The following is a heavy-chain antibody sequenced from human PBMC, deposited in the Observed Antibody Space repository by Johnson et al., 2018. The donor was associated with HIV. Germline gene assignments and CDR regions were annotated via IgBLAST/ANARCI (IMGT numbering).Heavy chain of an antibody. D-gene: IGHD5-18*01. J-gene: IGHJ3*02. V-gene: IGHV3-66*01. CDR2: IYSGGRA. Sequence: VQLVESGGGLVQPGGSLRLSCAASGFTVSSNYMSWVRQAPGKGLEWVSIIYSGGRAYYADSVKGRFIISRDNSKNKLYLQMNSLRAEDTAVYYCARAIVTPDEVAFDIWGQGTLVTVSS. CDR3: ARAIVTPDEVAFDI. CDR1: GFTVSSNY.